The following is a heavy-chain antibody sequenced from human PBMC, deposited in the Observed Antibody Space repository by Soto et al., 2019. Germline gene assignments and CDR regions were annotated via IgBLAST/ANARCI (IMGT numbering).Heavy chain of an antibody. V-gene: IGHV4-59*01. CDR1: GGSISSYY. J-gene: IGHJ4*02. CDR3: ARGPESIAAAGTVYFDY. Sequence: SETLSLTCTVSGGSISSYYWSWIRQPPGKGLEWIGYIYYSGSTNYNPSLKSRVTISVDTSKNQFSLKLSSVTAADTAVYYCARGPESIAAAGTVYFDYWGQGNLVTFSS. CDR2: IYYSGST. D-gene: IGHD6-13*01.